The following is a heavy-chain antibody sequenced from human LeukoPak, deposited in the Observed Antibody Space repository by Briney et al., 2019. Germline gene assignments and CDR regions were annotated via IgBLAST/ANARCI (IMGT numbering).Heavy chain of an antibody. V-gene: IGHV3-11*01. D-gene: IGHD4-23*01. CDR1: GFTFSDYY. Sequence: GGSLRLSCAASGFTFSDYYMSWIRQAPGKGLEWVSYISSSGSTIYYADSVKGRFTISRDNAKNSLYLQMNSLRAEDTAVYYCARLLERWYSYYYYGMDVWGQGTTVTVSS. CDR3: ARLLERWYSYYYYGMDV. CDR2: ISSSGSTI. J-gene: IGHJ6*02.